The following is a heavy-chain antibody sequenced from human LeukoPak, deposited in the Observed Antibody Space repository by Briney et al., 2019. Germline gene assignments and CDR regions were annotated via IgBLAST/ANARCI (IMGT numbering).Heavy chain of an antibody. J-gene: IGHJ4*02. CDR2: ISGSGGQT. V-gene: IGHV3-23*01. D-gene: IGHD4-23*01. CDR3: AKSRTVVIPLDY. CDR1: GFTFRAYA. Sequence: PGGSLRLSCAASGFTFRAYAMSWVRQTPGKGLEWVSGISGSGGQTYYADSVKGRVTISRGNSKNTLYLQMNSLRAEDTAVYYCAKSRTVVIPLDYWGQGSLVTVSS.